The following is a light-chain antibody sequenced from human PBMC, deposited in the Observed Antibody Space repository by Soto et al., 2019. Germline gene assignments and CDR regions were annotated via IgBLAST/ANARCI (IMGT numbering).Light chain of an antibody. CDR1: SSDVGGYNC. CDR3: SSYTSSSTGV. Sequence: QSALTQPASVSGSPGQSITISCTGTSSDVGGYNCVSWYQQHPGKAPKLMIYDVSNRPSGVSNRFSGSKSGNTASLTISGLQAEDEADYYCSSYTSSSTGVFGGGTKLTVL. V-gene: IGLV2-14*01. CDR2: DVS. J-gene: IGLJ2*01.